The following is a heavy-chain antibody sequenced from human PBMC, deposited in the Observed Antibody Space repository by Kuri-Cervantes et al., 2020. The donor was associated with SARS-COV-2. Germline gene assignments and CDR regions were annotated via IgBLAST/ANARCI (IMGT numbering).Heavy chain of an antibody. CDR1: GYSFTSYW. CDR3: ARRSRPYGDDDAFDI. D-gene: IGHD4-17*01. CDR2: IYPGDSDT. Sequence: GGSLRLSCKGSGYSFTSYWIGWVRQMPGKGLEWIGIIYPGDSDTRYSPSFQGQVTISADKSISTAYLQWSSLKASDTAMYYCARRSRPYGDDDAFDIWGQGTMVTVSS. V-gene: IGHV5-51*01. J-gene: IGHJ3*02.